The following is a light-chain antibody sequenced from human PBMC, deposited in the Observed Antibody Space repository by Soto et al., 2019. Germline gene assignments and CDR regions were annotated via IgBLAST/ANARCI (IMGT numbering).Light chain of an antibody. CDR2: SNN. J-gene: IGLJ1*01. Sequence: QSVLTQPPSASGTPGQRVTISCSGSRSSIGSNTVNWYQHLPGSAPKLLIYSNNHRPSGVPDRFSASKAGASAPLAISGLQSEDEGDYYCAAWDASLGGFYVFGSGTKLTVL. V-gene: IGLV1-44*01. CDR3: AAWDASLGGFYV. CDR1: RSSIGSNT.